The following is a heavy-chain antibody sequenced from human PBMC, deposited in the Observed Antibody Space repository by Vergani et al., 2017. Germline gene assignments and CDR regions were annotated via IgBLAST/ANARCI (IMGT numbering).Heavy chain of an antibody. CDR3: ARHGVSGNYYHLFDS. Sequence: QVHLQESGPGLVKALETLSLTCSVPIYSIGRDYFWGWIRRSPGKGLEYIASIYHGGMTYYNPSLKSRATISIDTSENVLSLRLASVTAADTALYHCARHGVSGNYYHLFDSWVQGTLVIVSS. CDR1: IYSIGRDYF. J-gene: IGHJ4*02. CDR2: IYHGGMT. V-gene: IGHV4-38-2*02. D-gene: IGHD3-3*01.